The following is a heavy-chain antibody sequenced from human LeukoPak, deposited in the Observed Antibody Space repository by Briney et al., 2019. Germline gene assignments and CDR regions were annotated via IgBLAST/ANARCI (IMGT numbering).Heavy chain of an antibody. V-gene: IGHV3-30-3*01. CDR3: ARGAYYYGSGSYYDY. Sequence: PGWSLRLSCAASGFTFSSYAMHWVRQAPGKGLEWVAVISYDGSNKYYADSVKGRFTISRDNSKNTLYLQMNSLRAEDTAVYYCARGAYYYGSGSYYDYWGQGTLVTVSS. D-gene: IGHD3-10*01. CDR2: ISYDGSNK. CDR1: GFTFSSYA. J-gene: IGHJ4*02.